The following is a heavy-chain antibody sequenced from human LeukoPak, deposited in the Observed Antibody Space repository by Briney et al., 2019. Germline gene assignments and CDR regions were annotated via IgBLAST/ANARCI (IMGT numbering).Heavy chain of an antibody. CDR2: IYYSGST. CDR1: GGSISSSSYY. Sequence: PSETLSLTCTVSGGSISSSSYYWGWIRQPPGKGLEWIGSIYYSGSTYYNPSLKSRVTISVDTSKNQFYLKLSSVTAADTAVYYCAKDWSGSYGTFFDYWGQGTLVTVSS. V-gene: IGHV4-39*07. CDR3: AKDWSGSYGTFFDY. D-gene: IGHD1-26*01. J-gene: IGHJ4*02.